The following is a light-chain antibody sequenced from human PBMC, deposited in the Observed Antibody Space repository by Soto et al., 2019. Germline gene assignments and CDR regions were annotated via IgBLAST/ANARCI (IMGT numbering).Light chain of an antibody. J-gene: IGKJ3*01. CDR2: AAS. Sequence: DIQMTQSPSSLSASVGDRVTITCRASQGIRNYLAWYQQKPGKVPKLLISAASTLRSGVPSRFSGSGSGTDFTLTVSSLQPEDVATYYCKKYDSAPFTFGPG. CDR3: KKYDSAPFT. CDR1: QGIRNY. V-gene: IGKV1-27*01.